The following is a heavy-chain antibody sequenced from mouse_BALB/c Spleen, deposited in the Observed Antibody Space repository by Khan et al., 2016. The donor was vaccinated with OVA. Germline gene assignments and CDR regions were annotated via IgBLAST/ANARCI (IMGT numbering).Heavy chain of an antibody. Sequence: VQLQQSGPGLVKPSQSLSLTCTVTGYSITSGYGWNWIRQFPGNKMEWMGNISYSGSTNYTPSLKSRISITRDTSKNQFFLQLNSVTTEDTATSYCARTARIKYWGQGTTLTVSS. CDR3: ARTARIKY. V-gene: IGHV3-2*02. CDR1: GYSITSGYG. J-gene: IGHJ2*01. CDR2: ISYSGST. D-gene: IGHD1-2*01.